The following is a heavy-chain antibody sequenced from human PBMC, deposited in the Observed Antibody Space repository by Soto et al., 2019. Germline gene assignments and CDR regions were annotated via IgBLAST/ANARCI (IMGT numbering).Heavy chain of an antibody. V-gene: IGHV4-34*01. D-gene: IGHD1-7*01. J-gene: IGHJ3*02. Sequence: SETLSLTCAVYGGSFSGFYWSWIRQPPGKGLEWIGEINHSGSTNYNPSLKSRVTISVDTSKNQFSLKLSSVTAADTAVYYCARGYNWNYGCAFDIWGQGTMVTASS. CDR3: ARGYNWNYGCAFDI. CDR1: GGSFSGFY. CDR2: INHSGST.